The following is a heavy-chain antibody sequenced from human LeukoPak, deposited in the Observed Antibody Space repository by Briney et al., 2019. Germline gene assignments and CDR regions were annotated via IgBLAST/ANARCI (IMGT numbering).Heavy chain of an antibody. Sequence: GGSLRLSCAASGFTFSNYAMSWVRQAPGKGLEWVSAISGGGGSTYYADSVKGRSTISRDNSKNTLYLQMNSLRAEDTAVYYCAKDLRYDSRGYYSYWGQGTLVTVSS. D-gene: IGHD3-22*01. J-gene: IGHJ4*02. CDR3: AKDLRYDSRGYYSY. CDR1: GFTFSNYA. V-gene: IGHV3-23*01. CDR2: ISGGGGST.